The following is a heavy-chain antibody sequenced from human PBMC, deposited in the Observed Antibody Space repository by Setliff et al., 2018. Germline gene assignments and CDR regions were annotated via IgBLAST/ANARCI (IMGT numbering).Heavy chain of an antibody. CDR3: AREVVGAPSAFDI. D-gene: IGHD1-26*01. Sequence: GGSLRLSCAASGFTFSDYYMTWIRQAPGKGLEWVSYISRGGNTIYYADSVKGRFTISRDNARDSLFLQMNTLRAEGTAVYYCAREVVGAPSAFDIWGQGTMVTVSS. V-gene: IGHV3-11*04. J-gene: IGHJ3*02. CDR1: GFTFSDYY. CDR2: ISRGGNTI.